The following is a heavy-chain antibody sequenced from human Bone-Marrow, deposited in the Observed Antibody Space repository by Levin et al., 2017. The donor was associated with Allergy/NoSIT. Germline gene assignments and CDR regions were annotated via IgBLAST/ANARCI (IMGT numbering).Heavy chain of an antibody. CDR2: MSSDGSYK. CDR3: AKDRKYYFDS. J-gene: IGHJ4*02. CDR1: GFTFRSSA. V-gene: IGHV3-30*18. Sequence: GGSLRLSCAASGFTFRSSAMHWVRQAPGKGLEWVPFMSSDGSYKYYADSVKGRFTISRDNSNNTLWLQMNSLRTEDTAVYYCAKDRKYYFDSWGQGTLVTVSS.